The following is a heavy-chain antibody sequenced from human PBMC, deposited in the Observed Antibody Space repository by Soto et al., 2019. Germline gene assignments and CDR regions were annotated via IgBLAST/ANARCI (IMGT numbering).Heavy chain of an antibody. V-gene: IGHV5-10-1*01. CDR2: IDPSDSQT. J-gene: IGHJ4*02. CDR3: ARQIYDSDNGPNFQYYFVS. D-gene: IGHD3-22*01. Sequence: TGESLKISCKGSGYSFAGYWITWVRQKPGKGLEWMGRIDPSDSQTYYSPSFRGHVTISATKSITTVFLQWSSLRASDTAMYYCARQIYDSDNGPNFQYYFVSWGQGTPVTVSS. CDR1: GYSFAGYW.